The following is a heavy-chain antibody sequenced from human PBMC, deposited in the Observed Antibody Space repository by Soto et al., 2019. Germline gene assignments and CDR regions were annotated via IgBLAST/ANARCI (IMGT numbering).Heavy chain of an antibody. CDR1: GYTFTSYA. CDR2: INAGNGNT. Sequence: QVQLVQSGAEVKKPGASVKVSCKASGYTFTSYAMNWVRQAPGQRLEWMGWINAGNGNTKYSQKFQGRATITRDTSASTAYMELSSLRSEDTAVYYCASSVGAALSDYWGQGTLVTVSS. CDR3: ASSVGAALSDY. J-gene: IGHJ4*02. D-gene: IGHD1-26*01. V-gene: IGHV1-3*01.